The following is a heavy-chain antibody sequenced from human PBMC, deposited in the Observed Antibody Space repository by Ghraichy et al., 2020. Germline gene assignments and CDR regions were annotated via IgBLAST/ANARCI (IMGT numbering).Heavy chain of an antibody. Sequence: SETLSLTCAVYGGSFSGYYWSWIRQPPGKGLEWIGEINHSGSTNYNPSLKSRVTISVDTSKNQFSLKLSSVTAADTAVYYCARILRFRQPEGWDWFDPWGQGTLVTVSS. J-gene: IGHJ5*02. V-gene: IGHV4-34*01. CDR1: GGSFSGYY. CDR2: INHSGST. CDR3: ARILRFRQPEGWDWFDP. D-gene: IGHD1-14*01.